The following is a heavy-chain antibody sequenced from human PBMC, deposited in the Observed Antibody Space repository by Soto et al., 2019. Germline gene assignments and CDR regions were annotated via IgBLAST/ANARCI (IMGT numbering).Heavy chain of an antibody. J-gene: IGHJ6*02. V-gene: IGHV1-69*13. CDR3: AIQLWLRGGLYGMDV. D-gene: IGHD5-18*01. CDR2: IIPIFGTA. Sequence: ASVKVSCKASGGTFSSYAISWVRQAPGQGLEWMGGIIPIFGTANYAQKFQGRVTITADESTSTAYMELSSLRSEDTAVYYCAIQLWLRGGLYGMDVWGQGTTVTVSS. CDR1: GGTFSSYA.